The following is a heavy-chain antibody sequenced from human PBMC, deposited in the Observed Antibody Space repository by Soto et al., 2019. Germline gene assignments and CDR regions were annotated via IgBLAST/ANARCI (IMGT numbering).Heavy chain of an antibody. J-gene: IGHJ4*02. CDR1: GFSFSGYG. D-gene: IGHD3-10*01. Sequence: QVQLVQSWGGVVQPGRSLRLSCAASGFSFSGYGMHWVRQAPGKGLEWVAVIWYDGSEKYYADSVKGRFTISRDNSKNALFLQMNRLRVEYTAVYYWARDEVLAYWGQGTLVTVSS. CDR2: IWYDGSEK. V-gene: IGHV3-33*01. CDR3: ARDEVLAY.